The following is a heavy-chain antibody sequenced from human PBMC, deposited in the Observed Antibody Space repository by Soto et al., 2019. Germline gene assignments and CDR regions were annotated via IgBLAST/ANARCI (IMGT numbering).Heavy chain of an antibody. CDR3: ARDGPTIVATDAFDI. CDR1: GYTFTTYG. V-gene: IGHV1-18*01. Sequence: RASVKVSCKASGYTFTTYGISWVRQAPGQGLEWMGWISGYENNTDYEQKFQGRGTMTTDTSTTTVYMDLRSLRTDDTAMYYCARDGPTIVATDAFDIWGQGTMVTVSS. CDR2: ISGYENNT. J-gene: IGHJ3*02. D-gene: IGHD2-21*01.